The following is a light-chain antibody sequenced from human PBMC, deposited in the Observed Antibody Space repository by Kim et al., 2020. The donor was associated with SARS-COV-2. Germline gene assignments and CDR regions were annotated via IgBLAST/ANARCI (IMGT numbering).Light chain of an antibody. CDR1: QRGSSN. CDR2: GAS. CDR3: QQYNNWPPWT. J-gene: IGKJ1*01. V-gene: IGKV3-15*01. Sequence: PGERATLSCRASQRGSSNLAWYQQTPGQAPRLLIYGASTRATGIPARFSGSGSGTEFTLTISSLQSEDFAVYYCQQYNNWPPWTFGQGTKVDIK.